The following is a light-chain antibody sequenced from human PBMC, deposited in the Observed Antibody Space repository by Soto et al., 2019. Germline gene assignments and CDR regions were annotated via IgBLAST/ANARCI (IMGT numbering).Light chain of an antibody. CDR3: SSYTSTNTPYV. Sequence: QSVLTQPPSASGSPGQSVSVSCTGSSNDVGRYNYVSWYQQHPGKAPKLIIYEVTKRPSGVPDRFSGSKSGNTASLTVSGLRADDEAYYYCSSYTSTNTPYVFGTGTKV. CDR2: EVT. V-gene: IGLV2-8*01. J-gene: IGLJ1*01. CDR1: SNDVGRYNY.